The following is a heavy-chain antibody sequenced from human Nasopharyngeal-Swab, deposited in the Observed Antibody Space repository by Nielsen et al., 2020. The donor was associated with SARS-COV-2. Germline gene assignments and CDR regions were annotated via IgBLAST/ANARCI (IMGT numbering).Heavy chain of an antibody. CDR2: IYSGGST. V-gene: IGHV3-53*01. CDR3: ARGWGFFDY. J-gene: IGHJ4*02. D-gene: IGHD3-16*01. CDR1: GFTVSSNY. Sequence: GESLKISCAASGFTVSSNYMSWVRQAPGKGPEWVSVIYSGGSTFYADSVKGRFTISRDNSKNTLYLQMSTLRAEDTAVYYCARGWGFFDYWGQGTLVPVSS.